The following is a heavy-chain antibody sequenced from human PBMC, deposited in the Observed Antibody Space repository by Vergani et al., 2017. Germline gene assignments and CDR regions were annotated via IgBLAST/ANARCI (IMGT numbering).Heavy chain of an antibody. J-gene: IGHJ4*02. CDR2: MDYSGST. Sequence: QVQLQESGPGLVKPSETLSLTCTVSGDSVISTDYHWGWIRKPPGKGLEWIGSMDYSGSTSYNPSLESRISISFETPKNQFSLRLTSVTAADTAVYYCASKRGGCRAAYSHSYDFWGPGTLVGVSS. CDR3: ASKRGGCRAAYSHSYDF. D-gene: IGHD3-16*02. V-gene: IGHV4-39*01. CDR1: GDSVISTDYH.